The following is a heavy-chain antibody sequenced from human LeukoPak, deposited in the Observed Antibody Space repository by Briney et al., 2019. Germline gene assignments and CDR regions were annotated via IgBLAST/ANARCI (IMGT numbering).Heavy chain of an antibody. V-gene: IGHV4-59*12. J-gene: IGHJ4*02. CDR2: IYHSGST. CDR3: ARDVYYDSSGYFDY. CDR1: GGSISNYY. Sequence: SETLSLTCTVSGGSISNYYWSWIRQPPGKGLEWIGEIYHSGSTNYNPSLKSRVTISVDKSKNQFSLKLSSVTAADTAVYYCARDVYYDSSGYFDYWGQGTLVTVSS. D-gene: IGHD3-22*01.